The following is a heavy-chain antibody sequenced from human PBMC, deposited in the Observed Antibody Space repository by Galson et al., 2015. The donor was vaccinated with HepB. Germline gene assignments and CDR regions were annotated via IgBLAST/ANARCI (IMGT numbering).Heavy chain of an antibody. CDR1: GYTLTNYH. Sequence: SVKFSCKASGYTLTNYHFHWVRQAPGQGPEWMGKIFAGGGSTRYAERFQGRVTLTRDSSTSTIYMEVSSLRSDDTAVYYCARETPDTYYFDYWGQGTLVTVSS. CDR3: ARETPDTYYFDY. D-gene: IGHD2-15*01. V-gene: IGHV1-46*01. CDR2: IFAGGGST. J-gene: IGHJ4*02.